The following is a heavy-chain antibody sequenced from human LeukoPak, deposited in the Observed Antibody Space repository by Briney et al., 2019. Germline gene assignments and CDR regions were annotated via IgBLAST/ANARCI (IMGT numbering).Heavy chain of an antibody. CDR3: ARGLGVRGVITYYFDY. J-gene: IGHJ4*02. D-gene: IGHD3-10*01. CDR1: GGSFSGYY. CDR2: INHSGST. V-gene: IGHV4-34*01. Sequence: SETLSLTCAVYGGSFSGYYWSWIRQPPGKGLEWIGEINHSGSTNYNPSLKSRVTISVDTSKNQFSLKLSSVTAADTAVYYCARGLGVRGVITYYFDYWGQGTLVTVSS.